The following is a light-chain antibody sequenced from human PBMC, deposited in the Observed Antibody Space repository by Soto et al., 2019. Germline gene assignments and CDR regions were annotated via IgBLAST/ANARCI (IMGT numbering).Light chain of an antibody. J-gene: IGKJ5*01. CDR2: TAS. CDR1: QVSSNY. Sequence: DTPVTPSPCSLSASVGVAISSTCLSSQVSSNYLAWFQQKPAKAPNRLMYTASNLQSGVPSRFSGSGSGTDFTLTISSLQPEDFATYYCQQSYSTPISSGQGTRLEIK. V-gene: IGKV1-39*01. CDR3: QQSYSTPIS.